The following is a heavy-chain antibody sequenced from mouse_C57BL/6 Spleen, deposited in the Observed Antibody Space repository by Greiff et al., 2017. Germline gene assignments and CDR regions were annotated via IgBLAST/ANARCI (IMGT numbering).Heavy chain of an antibody. D-gene: IGHD2-14*01. CDR3: ARGTRSFFAY. CDR1: GYSITSGYY. Sequence: EVKLMESGPGLVKPSQSLSLTCSVTGYSITSGYYWNWIRQFPGNKLEWMGYISYDGSNNYNPSLKNRISITRDTYKNQFFLKLNSMTTEDTATYYCARGTRSFFAYWGQGTLVTVSA. V-gene: IGHV3-6*01. CDR2: ISYDGSN. J-gene: IGHJ3*01.